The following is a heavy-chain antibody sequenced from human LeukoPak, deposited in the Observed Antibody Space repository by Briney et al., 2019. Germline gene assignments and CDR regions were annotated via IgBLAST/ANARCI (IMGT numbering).Heavy chain of an antibody. CDR3: AKVRGDIVVVPQDYYMDV. CDR2: IRYDGSNK. CDR1: GFTFSSYG. D-gene: IGHD2-2*01. J-gene: IGHJ6*03. V-gene: IGHV3-30*02. Sequence: GGSLRLSCAASGFTFSSYGMHWVRQAPGKGLEWVAFIRYDGSNKYYADSVKGRFTISRDNSKNTLYLQMNSLRAEDTAVYHCAKVRGDIVVVPQDYYMDVWGKGTTVTVSS.